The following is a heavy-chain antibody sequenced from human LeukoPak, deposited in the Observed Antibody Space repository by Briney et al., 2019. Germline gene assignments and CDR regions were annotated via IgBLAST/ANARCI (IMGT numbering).Heavy chain of an antibody. D-gene: IGHD5-18*01. V-gene: IGHV1-2*02. CDR3: ARVDTAMVYKFDY. CDR1: GYTFTGYY. Sequence: ASVKVSCKASGYTFTGYYMHWVRQAPGQGLEWMGWINPNSGGTNYAQKFQGRVTMTRNTSISTAYMELSSLRSEDTAVYYCARVDTAMVYKFDYWGQGTLVTVSS. J-gene: IGHJ4*02. CDR2: INPNSGGT.